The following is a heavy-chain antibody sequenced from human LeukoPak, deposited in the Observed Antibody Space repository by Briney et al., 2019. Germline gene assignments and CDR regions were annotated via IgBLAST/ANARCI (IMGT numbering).Heavy chain of an antibody. J-gene: IGHJ6*03. CDR3: ARGPPRGKYYYMDV. CDR1: GFTFSSFD. D-gene: IGHD1-1*01. CDR2: IGTASDT. Sequence: GGSLRLSCAASGFTFSSFDMHWVHQPTGQGLEWVSTIGTASDTYYPGSVEGRFTLSRDNAKNSLHLQMNSLTAGDTAVYYCARGPPRGKYYYMDVWGKGTTVTVSS. V-gene: IGHV3-13*01.